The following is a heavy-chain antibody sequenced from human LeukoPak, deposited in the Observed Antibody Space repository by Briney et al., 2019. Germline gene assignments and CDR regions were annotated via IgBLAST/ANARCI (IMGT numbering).Heavy chain of an antibody. J-gene: IGHJ5*02. Sequence: GGSLRLSCAASGFTFGNYAMNWVRQAPGKGLEWVSSLSSSGGNPNYADSVKGRFTISRDNSKNTLFLQMNSLRAEDTALYSCPKCARTPEGGSGWCNWFDTWGQGTQVTVSS. CDR2: LSSSGGNP. CDR1: GFTFGNYA. V-gene: IGHV3-23*01. CDR3: PKCARTPEGGSGWCNWFDT. D-gene: IGHD3-3*01.